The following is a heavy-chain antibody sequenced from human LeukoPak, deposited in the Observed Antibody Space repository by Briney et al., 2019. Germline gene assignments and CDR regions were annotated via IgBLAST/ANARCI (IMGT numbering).Heavy chain of an antibody. D-gene: IGHD4-17*01. Sequence: DSVKGRFTISRDNSKNTLYLQMNSLRAEDTAVYYCARDWGRDYGDYVVGVGAFDIWGQGTMVTVSS. J-gene: IGHJ3*02. CDR3: ARDWGRDYGDYVVGVGAFDI. V-gene: IGHV3-30*01.